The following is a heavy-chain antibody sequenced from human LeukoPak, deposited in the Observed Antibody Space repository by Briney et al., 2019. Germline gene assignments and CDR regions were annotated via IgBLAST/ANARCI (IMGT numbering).Heavy chain of an antibody. V-gene: IGHV3-49*03. CDR1: GFTFGDYA. Sequence: GGSLRLSCTASGFTFGDYAMSWIRQAPGKGLEWAGFIRNKAYGETADYAASVKGRFTISRDDSKAIAYLQMNSLKTEDTAVYHCTRDRGAYNLYDYWGQGTLVTVSS. D-gene: IGHD1-1*01. CDR2: IRNKAYGETA. CDR3: TRDRGAYNLYDY. J-gene: IGHJ4*02.